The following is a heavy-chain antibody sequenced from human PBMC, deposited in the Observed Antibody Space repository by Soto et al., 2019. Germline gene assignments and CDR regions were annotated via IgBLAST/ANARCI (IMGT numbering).Heavy chain of an antibody. CDR2: TYPGNSDT. D-gene: IGHD1-7*01. CDR3: ARILPQGGELLGLSYFDY. J-gene: IGHJ4*02. CDR1: GYSFTTYW. Sequence: GESLKISCEGSGYSFTTYWIGWVRQMPGKGLEWMGITYPGNSDTKYSPSFQGQVTISADKSISTAYLQWSSLKASDTAIYYCARILPQGGELLGLSYFDYWGQGTLVTVSS. V-gene: IGHV5-51*01.